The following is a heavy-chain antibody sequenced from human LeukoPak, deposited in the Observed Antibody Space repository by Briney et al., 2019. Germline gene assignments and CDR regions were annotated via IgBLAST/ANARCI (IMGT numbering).Heavy chain of an antibody. V-gene: IGHV4-34*01. CDR2: INHSGST. CDR3: AGRPVEGWYGVIGWWFDP. CDR1: GGSFSGYY. D-gene: IGHD6-19*01. Sequence: SETLSLTCAVYGGSFSGYYWSWIRQPPGKGLEWIGEINHSGSTNYNPSLKSRVTISADTSKNQFSLKLSSVTAADTAVYYCAGRPVEGWYGVIGWWFDPWGQGTLVTVSS. J-gene: IGHJ5*02.